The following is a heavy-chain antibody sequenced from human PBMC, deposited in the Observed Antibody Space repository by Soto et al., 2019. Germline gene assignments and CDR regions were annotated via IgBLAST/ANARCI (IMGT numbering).Heavy chain of an antibody. D-gene: IGHD1-26*01. CDR2: IGGIDRNT. CDR3: TKEGSPTHFDY. Sequence: EVQLLESGGGLVQPGGSLRLSCAASGFTFNHYAMSWVRQAPGKEPEWVSSIGGIDRNTYYADSVKGRFTISRDNSKNTLYSQMKSLRVEDTAVYYFTKEGSPTHFDYWGQGTPVTVSS. V-gene: IGHV3-23*01. J-gene: IGHJ4*02. CDR1: GFTFNHYA.